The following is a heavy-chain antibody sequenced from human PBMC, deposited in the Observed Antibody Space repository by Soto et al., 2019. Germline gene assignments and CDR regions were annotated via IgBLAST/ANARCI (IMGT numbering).Heavy chain of an antibody. Sequence: QVQLVQSGAEVKKPGSSVKVSCKASGGTFSSYAISWVRQAPGQGLEWMGGIIPIFGTANYAQKFQGRVTITADESTSTAYIELSSLRSEDTAVYYCARVDVVVVAAPYYYYYGMDVWGQGTTVTVSS. CDR1: GGTFSSYA. CDR3: ARVDVVVVAAPYYYYYGMDV. CDR2: IIPIFGTA. V-gene: IGHV1-69*01. D-gene: IGHD2-15*01. J-gene: IGHJ6*02.